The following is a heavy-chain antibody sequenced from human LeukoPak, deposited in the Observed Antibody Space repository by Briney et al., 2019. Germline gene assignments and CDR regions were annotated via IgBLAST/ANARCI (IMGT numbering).Heavy chain of an antibody. V-gene: IGHV5-51*01. D-gene: IGHD3-9*01. Sequence: GESLKISCKGSGYRFSNYWIGWVRQMPGKGLEWMGIIYPGDSDTRYSPSFQGQVTISADKSISTAYLQWSSLKASDTAMYYCARQEDWLFDYWGQGTLVTVSS. CDR3: ARQEDWLFDY. CDR1: GYRFSNYW. CDR2: IYPGDSDT. J-gene: IGHJ4*02.